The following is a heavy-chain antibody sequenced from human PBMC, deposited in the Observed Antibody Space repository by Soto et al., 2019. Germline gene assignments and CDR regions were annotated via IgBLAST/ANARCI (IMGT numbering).Heavy chain of an antibody. V-gene: IGHV1-69*01. CDR3: ARGVEHSGYDFFY. CDR1: GGTFSSYA. D-gene: IGHD5-12*01. CDR2: IIPIFATS. Sequence: VQLVQSGAEVKKPGSSVKVSCKASGGTFSSYAISWVRQAPGHGRGWMGGIIPIFATSNYAQKFQGRVTITADESTTTADMELSSLRDEDTAVYYCARGVEHSGYDFFYWGQGTLVTVSS. J-gene: IGHJ4*02.